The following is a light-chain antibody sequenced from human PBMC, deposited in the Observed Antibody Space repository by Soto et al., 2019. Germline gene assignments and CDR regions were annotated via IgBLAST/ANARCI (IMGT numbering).Light chain of an antibody. CDR2: GAS. CDR1: QSVSSSY. J-gene: IGKJ1*01. V-gene: IGKV3-20*01. CDR3: QQYGRSPRT. Sequence: EIVLTQSPGTLSLSPGERATLSCRASQSVSSSYLAWYQQKPGQAPRLLIYGASSRATGIPDRFSGSGSGTDFTLTISRLEPEVFAVYFCQQYGRSPRTFGQGTKVEIK.